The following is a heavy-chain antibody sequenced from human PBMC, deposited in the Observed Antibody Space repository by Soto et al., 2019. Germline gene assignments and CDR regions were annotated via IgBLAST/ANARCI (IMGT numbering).Heavy chain of an antibody. CDR2: IYHSGYT. CDR1: GGSISSGGYY. J-gene: IGHJ6*02. D-gene: IGHD1-26*01. CDR3: AKWEGLGSDYYYYAMDV. Sequence: SETLSLTCTVSGGSISSGGYYWTWIRQHPGKGLEWIAYIYHSGYTFYNPSLKSRVTMSVDTTKNQFSLKLRSVTAADTAVYYCAKWEGLGSDYYYYAMDVWGQGTTVTVSS. V-gene: IGHV4-31*03.